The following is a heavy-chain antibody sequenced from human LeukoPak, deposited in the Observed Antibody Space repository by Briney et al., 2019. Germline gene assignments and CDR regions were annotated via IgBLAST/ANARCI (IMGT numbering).Heavy chain of an antibody. D-gene: IGHD6-19*01. Sequence: GGSLRLSCAASGFTFSNHWMHWVRQAPGEGLIWVSRIKTDGSTTNYADSVKGRFTVSRDNSKNTLYLQMNSLRAEDTAVYYCARATYSSGWLKRTDYYYYGMDVWGQGTTVTVSS. J-gene: IGHJ6*02. CDR3: ARATYSSGWLKRTDYYYYGMDV. CDR1: GFTFSNHW. CDR2: IKTDGSTT. V-gene: IGHV3-74*01.